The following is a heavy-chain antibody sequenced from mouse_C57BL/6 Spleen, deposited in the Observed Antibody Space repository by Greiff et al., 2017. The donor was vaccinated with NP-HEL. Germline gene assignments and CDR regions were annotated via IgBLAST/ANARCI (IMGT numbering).Heavy chain of an antibody. CDR2: ISYDGSN. CDR1: GYSITSGYY. J-gene: IGHJ4*01. Sequence: LVESGPGLVKPSQSLSLTCPVTGYSITSGYYWNWIRQFPGNKLEWMGYISYDGSNNYNPSLKNRISITRDTSKNQFFLKLNSVTTEDTATYYCAREGRAMDYWGQGTSVTVSS. CDR3: AREGRAMDY. V-gene: IGHV3-6*01.